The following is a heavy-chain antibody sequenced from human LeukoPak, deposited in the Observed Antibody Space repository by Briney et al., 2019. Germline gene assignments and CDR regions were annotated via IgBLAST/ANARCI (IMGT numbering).Heavy chain of an antibody. Sequence: SETLSLTCAVYGGSFSGYYWSWIRQPPGKGLEWIGYIYHSGSTYYNPSLKSRVTISVDRSKNQFSLKLSSVTAADTAVYYCARVRGNGPSDAFDIWGQGTMVTVSS. CDR1: GGSFSGYY. CDR2: IYHSGST. V-gene: IGHV4-30-2*01. CDR3: ARVRGNGPSDAFDI. J-gene: IGHJ3*02. D-gene: IGHD4-23*01.